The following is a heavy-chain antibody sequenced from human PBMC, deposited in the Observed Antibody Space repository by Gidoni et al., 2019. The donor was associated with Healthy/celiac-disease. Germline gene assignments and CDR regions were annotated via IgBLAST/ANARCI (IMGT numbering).Heavy chain of an antibody. V-gene: IGHV3-23*01. D-gene: IGHD1-20*01. CDR2: ISGSGGST. CDR3: AKSVYNWNSYLDY. J-gene: IGHJ4*02. Sequence: EVQLLESGGGLVQPGGSLRLSCAASGFTFSSYAMSWVGQAPGKGLEWVSAISGSGGSTYYADSVKGRFTISRDKSKNTLYLQMNSLRAEDTAVYYCAKSVYNWNSYLDYWGQGTLVTVSS. CDR1: GFTFSSYA.